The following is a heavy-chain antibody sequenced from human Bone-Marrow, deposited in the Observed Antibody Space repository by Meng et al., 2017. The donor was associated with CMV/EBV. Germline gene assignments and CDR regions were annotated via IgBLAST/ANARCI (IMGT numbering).Heavy chain of an antibody. CDR1: GFTFRTYG. CDR3: AKDWGTNLVRGVIMGGYFDY. D-gene: IGHD3-10*01. J-gene: IGHJ4*02. V-gene: IGHV3-33*06. CDR2: IWFDESNE. Sequence: GESLKISCAASGFTFRTYGMHWVRQAPGKGLEWVALIWFDESNEADADSVKGRFSISRDNYKNTVYLQMNSLRAEDSAVYDCAKDWGTNLVRGVIMGGYFDYWGQGTPVTVSS.